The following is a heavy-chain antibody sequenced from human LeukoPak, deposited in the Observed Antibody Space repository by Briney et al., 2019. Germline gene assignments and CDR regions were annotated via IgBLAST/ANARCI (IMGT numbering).Heavy chain of an antibody. V-gene: IGHV3-23*01. J-gene: IGHJ4*02. CDR1: GFTFSSYA. D-gene: IGHD6-25*01. CDR2: ISGSGGST. CDR3: AKKSEQREFDY. Sequence: GGSLRLSCAASGFTFSSYAMSWVRQAPGKGLEWVSAISGSGGSTYYADPEKGRFTISRDNSKNTLYLQMNSLRAEDTAVYYCAKKSEQREFDYWGQGTLVTVSS.